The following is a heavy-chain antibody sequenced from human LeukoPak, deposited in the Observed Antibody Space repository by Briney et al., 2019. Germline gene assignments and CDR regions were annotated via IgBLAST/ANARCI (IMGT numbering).Heavy chain of an antibody. CDR1: RFTFSGYA. V-gene: IGHV3-23*01. CDR2: ITGSGDTT. Sequence: GGSLRLSCAASRFTFSGYAMSWVRQAPGKGLEWVSSITGSGDTTYYADSVKGRFTISRDNAKNSLYLQMNSLRAEDTAVYYCARDFVYGDSLEYFQDWGQGTLVTVSS. D-gene: IGHD4-17*01. CDR3: ARDFVYGDSLEYFQD. J-gene: IGHJ1*01.